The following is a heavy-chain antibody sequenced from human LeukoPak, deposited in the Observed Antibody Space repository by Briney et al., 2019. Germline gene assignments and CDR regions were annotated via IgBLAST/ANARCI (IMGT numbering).Heavy chain of an antibody. CDR2: ISWNSGSI. CDR1: GFTFHQYA. V-gene: IGHV3-9*01. D-gene: IGHD5-12*01. CDR3: AKDKAPLYSGYDWDLDF. J-gene: IGHJ4*02. Sequence: GGSLRLSCAASGFTFHQYAIHWVRQVPGKGLEWFSGISWNSGSIGYADSVRGRFTISRDNAKNSVYLQMNSLRAEDTALYYCAKDKAPLYSGYDWDLDFWGQGTLVIVSS.